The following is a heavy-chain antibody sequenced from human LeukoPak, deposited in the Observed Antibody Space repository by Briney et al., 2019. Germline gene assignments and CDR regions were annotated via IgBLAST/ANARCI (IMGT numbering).Heavy chain of an antibody. D-gene: IGHD6-6*01. Sequence: GGSLRLSCAASGFTFSSYAMHWVRQAPGKGLEWVAVISYDGSNKYYADSVKGRFTISRDNSKDTLYLQMNSLRAEDTAVYYCARESIAARSFDYWGQGTLATVSS. J-gene: IGHJ4*02. CDR2: ISYDGSNK. CDR1: GFTFSSYA. V-gene: IGHV3-30*01. CDR3: ARESIAARSFDY.